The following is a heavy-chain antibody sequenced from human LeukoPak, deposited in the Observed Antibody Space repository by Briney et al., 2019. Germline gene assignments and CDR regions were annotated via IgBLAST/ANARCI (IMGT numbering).Heavy chain of an antibody. CDR2: IYSSGRT. Sequence: SETLSLTCTVSGVSIISTNSYWGWIRQSPRTGLEWIGNIYSSGRTYYNPSLKSRVTISIDMSENQFSLKLTSVTAADTAVYYCARKREGPATGIDYWGQGTLVTVSS. CDR3: ARKREGPATGIDY. D-gene: IGHD2-15*01. J-gene: IGHJ4*02. V-gene: IGHV4-39*07. CDR1: GVSIISTNSY.